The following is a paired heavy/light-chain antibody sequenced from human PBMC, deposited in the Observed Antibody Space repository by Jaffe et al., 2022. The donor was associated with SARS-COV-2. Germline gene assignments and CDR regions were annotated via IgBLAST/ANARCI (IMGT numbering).Heavy chain of an antibody. CDR1: GFTFSTYA. CDR3: ARAPGGDSSSWYGAFDL. J-gene: IGHJ3*01. V-gene: IGHV3-64*01. CDR2: ITSNGGRT. Sequence: EVQLAESGGGLVQPGGSLRLSCAASGFTFSTYAMYWVRQAPGKGLEYVSAITSNGGRTYYANSVRGRFTISRDNSKNTLYLQMGSLRAEDMAVYYCARAPGGDSSSWYGAFDLWGLGTMVTVSS. D-gene: IGHD6-13*01.
Light chain of an antibody. CDR2: LGS. J-gene: IGKJ1*01. Sequence: DIVMTQSPLSLPVTPGEPASISCRSSQSLLHSNGHNYLDWYLQKPGQSPQLLIFLGSNRASGVPDRFSGSGSGTDFTLKISRVEAEDVGVYYCMQPLQTPWTFGQGTKVEIK. CDR3: MQPLQTPWT. V-gene: IGKV2-28*01. CDR1: QSLLHSNGHNY.